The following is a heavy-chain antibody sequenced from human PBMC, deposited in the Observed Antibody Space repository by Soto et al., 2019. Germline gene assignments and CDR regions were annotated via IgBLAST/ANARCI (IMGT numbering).Heavy chain of an antibody. D-gene: IGHD2-2*01. CDR1: GYTFSNYG. CDR3: ASVVPGAEAWFGP. CDR2: ISLYSDGT. V-gene: IGHV1-18*01. Sequence: QVQLVQSGGEVKRPGASVKVSCKTSGYTFSNYGITWVRQAPGQPLEWLGWISLYSDGTNYAQKFQGRVSMPTDTSTTTAYMELRSLRSDDTAVYYCASVVPGAEAWFGPWGQGTLVTVSS. J-gene: IGHJ5*02.